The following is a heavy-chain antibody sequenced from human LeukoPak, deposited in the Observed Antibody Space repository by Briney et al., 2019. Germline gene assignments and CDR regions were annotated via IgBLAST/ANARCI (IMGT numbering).Heavy chain of an antibody. CDR2: ISSSSSYI. CDR3: ARDRPGTYYDILTGYGRHYYMDV. Sequence: GGSLRLSCAGSGFIFSNYNMNWVRQAPGKGLEWVSSISSSSSYIYYADSVKGRFTISRDNAKNSLYLQMNSLRAEDTAVYYCARDRPGTYYDILTGYGRHYYMDVWGKGTTVTVSS. V-gene: IGHV3-21*01. CDR1: GFIFSNYN. J-gene: IGHJ6*03. D-gene: IGHD3-9*01.